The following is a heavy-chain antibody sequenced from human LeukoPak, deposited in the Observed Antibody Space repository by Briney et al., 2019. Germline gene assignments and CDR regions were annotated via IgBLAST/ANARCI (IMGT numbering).Heavy chain of an antibody. CDR3: ARDPYSGNYGNYYYYYMDV. Sequence: PGGSLRLSCAASGFTFSSYSMNWVRQAPGKGLEWVSSISSSSSYIYYADSVKGRFTISRDNAKNSLYLQMNSLGPEDTAVYYCARDPYSGNYGNYYYYYMDVWGKGTTVTISS. CDR2: ISSSSSYI. D-gene: IGHD1-26*01. V-gene: IGHV3-21*01. J-gene: IGHJ6*03. CDR1: GFTFSSYS.